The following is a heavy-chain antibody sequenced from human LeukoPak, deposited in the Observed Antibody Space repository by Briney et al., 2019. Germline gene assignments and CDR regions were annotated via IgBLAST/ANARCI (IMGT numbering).Heavy chain of an antibody. CDR3: ARDTPDDSFDY. CDR2: INAGNGNT. CDR1: GYTFSNYA. V-gene: IGHV1-3*01. J-gene: IGHJ4*02. Sequence: EASVKVSCKASGYTFSNYAMHWVRQAPGQRLEWMGWINAGNGNTEYSQKFQGRVTITRDTSASTAYMELSSLRSEDTAVYYCARDTPDDSFDYWGQGTLVTVSS.